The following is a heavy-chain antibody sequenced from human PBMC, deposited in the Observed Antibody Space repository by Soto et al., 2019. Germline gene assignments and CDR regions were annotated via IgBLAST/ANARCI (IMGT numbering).Heavy chain of an antibody. CDR2: ISDDGSNK. J-gene: IGHJ6*02. V-gene: IGHV3-30*18. Sequence: GGSLRLSCAASGFTFSRYGMHWVRQPAGKGLEWVAAISDDGSNKYYADSVKGRFTISRDNSKNTLYLQMNSLRAEDTAVYYCAKDLSPSPYYYYGMDVWGQGTTVTVSS. CDR3: AKDLSPSPYYYYGMDV. CDR1: GFTFSRYG.